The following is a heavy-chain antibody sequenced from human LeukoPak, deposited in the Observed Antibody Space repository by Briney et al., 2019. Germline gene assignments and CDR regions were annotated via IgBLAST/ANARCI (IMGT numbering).Heavy chain of an antibody. V-gene: IGHV5-51*01. CDR2: IYPGDSDT. CDR3: ARQTQLWLPDI. D-gene: IGHD5-18*01. Sequence: PGESLQISCKGSGYSFSNYWIGWVRQMPGKGLEWMGIIYPGDSDTRYSPSFQGQVTISADKSISTAYLQWSSLKASDTAMYYCARQTQLWLPDIWGQGTMVTVSS. J-gene: IGHJ3*02. CDR1: GYSFSNYW.